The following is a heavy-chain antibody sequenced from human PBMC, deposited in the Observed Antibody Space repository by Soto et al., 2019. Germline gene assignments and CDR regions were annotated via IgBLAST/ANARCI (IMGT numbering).Heavy chain of an antibody. CDR3: AISLVRGTIQEDQYGVDV. Sequence: EVQLVESGGGLVQPGGSLTLSCAASGFPFSSDWMSWVRQGPGKGLEWLANIKEDGSEKYYVDSVRGGFAVSRDNAKNALSLQTNSLRAEDTAVYYCAISLVRGTIQEDQYGVDVWGQGTTVTVSS. D-gene: IGHD3-10*01. CDR2: IKEDGSEK. V-gene: IGHV3-7*01. J-gene: IGHJ6*02. CDR1: GFPFSSDW.